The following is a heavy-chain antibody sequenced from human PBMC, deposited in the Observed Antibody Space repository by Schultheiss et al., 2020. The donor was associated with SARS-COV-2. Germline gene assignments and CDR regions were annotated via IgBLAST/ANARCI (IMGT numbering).Heavy chain of an antibody. D-gene: IGHD1-26*01. CDR1: GFTFSSYG. J-gene: IGHJ4*02. V-gene: IGHV3-23*01. Sequence: GGSLRLSCAASGFTFSSYGMHWVRQAPGKGLEWVSAISGSGGSTYYADSVKGRFTISRDNSKNTLYLQMNSLRAEDTAVYYCAKDGPRYSGSFSSFDYWGQGTLVTVSS. CDR3: AKDGPRYSGSFSSFDY. CDR2: ISGSGGST.